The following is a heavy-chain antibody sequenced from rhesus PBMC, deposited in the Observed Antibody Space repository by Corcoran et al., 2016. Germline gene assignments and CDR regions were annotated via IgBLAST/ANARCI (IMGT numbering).Heavy chain of an antibody. CDR2: IYGNSAST. CDR3: ARGRYSNYYNSVDG. Sequence: QVKLQQWGEGLVKPSETLSLPCAVYGGSISGYYYWSWIRPPAGKGLEWIGYIYGNSASTNNKPTLKNRVTVAKGTAKKQFGLKLSSVTAADTAVYDCARGRYSNYYNSVDGWGRGVLVTVSS. D-gene: IGHD4-23*01. V-gene: IGHV4-73*01. J-gene: IGHJ5-2*02. CDR1: GGSISGYYY.